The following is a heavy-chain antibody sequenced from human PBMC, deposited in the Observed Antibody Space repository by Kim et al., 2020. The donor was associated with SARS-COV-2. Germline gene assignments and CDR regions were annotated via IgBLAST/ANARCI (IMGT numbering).Heavy chain of an antibody. D-gene: IGHD1-26*01. Sequence: SETLSLTCTVSGGSIKSGGWHWSWTRQRPGKGLEWIGYIDDSGTSTTHPSLKSRAFISRDTSRNQFSLSLDSVTAADTAVYFCARDSMWGSEFWGQGNLV. CDR1: GGSIKSGGWH. V-gene: IGHV4-31*03. CDR2: IDDSGTS. CDR3: ARDSMWGSEF. J-gene: IGHJ4*02.